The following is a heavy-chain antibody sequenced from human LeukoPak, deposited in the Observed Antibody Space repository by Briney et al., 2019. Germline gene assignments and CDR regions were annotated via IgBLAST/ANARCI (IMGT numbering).Heavy chain of an antibody. CDR2: IYYSGST. J-gene: IGHJ4*02. Sequence: KPSETLSLTCTVSGGSISSYYWSWTRQPPGKGLEWIGYIYYSGSTNYNPSPKSRVTISVDTSKNQFSLKLSSVTATDTAVYYCARVHAYYDILTGYYNDLSQAYYFDYWGQGTLVTVSS. D-gene: IGHD3-9*01. CDR1: GGSISSYY. CDR3: ARVHAYYDILTGYYNDLSQAYYFDY. V-gene: IGHV4-59*01.